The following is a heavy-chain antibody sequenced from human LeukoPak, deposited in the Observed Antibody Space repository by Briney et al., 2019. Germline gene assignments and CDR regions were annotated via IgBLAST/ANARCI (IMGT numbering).Heavy chain of an antibody. CDR2: ISSRGSTI. Sequence: PGGSLRLSCAASGFTFSDYYMSWIRQAPGKGLEWVSYISSRGSTIYYADSVKGRFTISRDNAKNSLYLQMNSLRAEDTAVYYCAGSIAAAGTSAFDIWGQGTMVTASS. D-gene: IGHD6-13*01. V-gene: IGHV3-11*01. J-gene: IGHJ3*02. CDR3: AGSIAAAGTSAFDI. CDR1: GFTFSDYY.